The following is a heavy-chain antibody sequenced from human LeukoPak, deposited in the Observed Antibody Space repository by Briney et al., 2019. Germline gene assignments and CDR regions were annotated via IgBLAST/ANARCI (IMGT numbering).Heavy chain of an antibody. J-gene: IGHJ5*02. V-gene: IGHV4-61*02. CDR1: GSISSGSYY. Sequence: PSETLSLTCTVSGSISSGSYYWSWIRQPAGKGLEWIGRIYVSGSTNYNPSLESRVTISVDTSKNQFSLELTSLTAADTAVYYCARQREYSDSTDYYRWFDPWGQGALVTVSS. CDR3: ARQREYSDSTDYYRWFDP. D-gene: IGHD3-22*01. CDR2: IYVSGST.